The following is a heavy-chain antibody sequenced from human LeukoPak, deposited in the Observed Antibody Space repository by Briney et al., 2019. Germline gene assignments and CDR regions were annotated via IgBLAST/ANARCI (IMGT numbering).Heavy chain of an antibody. CDR1: GFTFSSYS. CDR3: ARDQVTMIVPQVAFDI. J-gene: IGHJ3*02. V-gene: IGHV3-48*01. CDR2: ISSSSSTT. D-gene: IGHD3-22*01. Sequence: GGSLRLSCAASGFTFSSYSMNWVRQAPGKGLEWVSYISSSSSTTYYADSVKGRFTISRDNAKNSLYLQMNSLRAEDTAVYYCARDQVTMIVPQVAFDIWGQGTMVTVSS.